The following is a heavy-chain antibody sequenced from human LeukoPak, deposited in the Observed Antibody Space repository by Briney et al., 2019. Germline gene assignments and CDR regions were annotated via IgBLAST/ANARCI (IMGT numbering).Heavy chain of an antibody. D-gene: IGHD1-1*01. J-gene: IGHJ4*02. Sequence: QPGGSLRLSCAASGFTFSSYAMSWVRQAPGEGLEYVSVISGSGGSTHYRDSVKGRFTISRDNSKNTLYLQMNSLRVEDTAVYYCAKDGTTTITFDYWGQGTLVTVSS. CDR1: GFTFSSYA. CDR3: AKDGTTTITFDY. CDR2: ISGSGGST. V-gene: IGHV3-23*01.